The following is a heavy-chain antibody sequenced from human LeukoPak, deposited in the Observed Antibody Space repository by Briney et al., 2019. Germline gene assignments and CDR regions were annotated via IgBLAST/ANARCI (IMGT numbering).Heavy chain of an antibody. J-gene: IGHJ4*02. CDR1: GFSFSDYD. CDR3: GRAFPPLRTASAGDL. D-gene: IGHD3-16*01. Sequence: GGSLRLSCSASGFSFSDYDMNWFRQAPGKGLEWISSISGRSSHVYYGDSVKGRFSISRDNAMNSVFLQMNSLGDDDTAVYYCGRAFPPLRTASAGDLWGQGTLVTVSS. V-gene: IGHV3-21*01. CDR2: ISGRSSHV.